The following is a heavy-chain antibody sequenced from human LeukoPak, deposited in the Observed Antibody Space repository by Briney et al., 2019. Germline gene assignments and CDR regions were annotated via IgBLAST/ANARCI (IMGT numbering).Heavy chain of an antibody. V-gene: IGHV3-13*01. J-gene: IGHJ4*02. Sequence: GGSLRLSCAASGFILSNYAMHWVRQPAGKGLEGVSALGTAGDTFYPGSVKGRFTISRDNAKKSLFLQMSSLRAEDTAIYYCARQSIPHGNFDYWGQGTLVTVSS. CDR3: ARQSIPHGNFDY. CDR2: LGTAGDT. D-gene: IGHD2-21*01. CDR1: GFILSNYA.